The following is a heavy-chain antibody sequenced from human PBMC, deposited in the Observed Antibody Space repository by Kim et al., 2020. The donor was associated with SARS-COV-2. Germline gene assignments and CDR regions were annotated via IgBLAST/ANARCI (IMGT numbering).Heavy chain of an antibody. D-gene: IGHD3-22*01. CDR3: ARDGSGYYRPFDY. V-gene: IGHV4-34*01. CDR2: INHSGST. Sequence: SETLSLTCAVYGGSFSGYYWSWIRQPPGKGLEWIGEINHSGSTNYNPSLKSRVTISVDTSKNQFSLKLSSVTAADTAVYYCARDGSGYYRPFDYWGQGTL. CDR1: GGSFSGYY. J-gene: IGHJ4*02.